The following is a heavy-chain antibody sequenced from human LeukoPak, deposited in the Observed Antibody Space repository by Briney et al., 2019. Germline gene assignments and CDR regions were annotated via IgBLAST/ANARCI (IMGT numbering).Heavy chain of an antibody. CDR1: GFTFSCYY. D-gene: IGHD1-26*01. CDR2: INHSGTT. CDR3: ASGRGAASGSYIY. V-gene: IGHV4-34*01. Sequence: PSETLSLTCAVYGFTFSCYYWSWLRQAQGKGLEWIGEINHSGTTNYNQTLKRRVTISDDTSKKEFLLQMSSVTAAAAAFYYCASGRGAASGSYIYWGQGTVVTVSS. J-gene: IGHJ4*02.